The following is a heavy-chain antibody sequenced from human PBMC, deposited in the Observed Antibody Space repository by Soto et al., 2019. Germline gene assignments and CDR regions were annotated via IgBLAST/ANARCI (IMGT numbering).Heavy chain of an antibody. V-gene: IGHV3-23*01. J-gene: IGHJ4*02. Sequence: GGSLRLSCAASGFTFSSYAMTSVRQAPGKGLEWVSAISGSGGSTYYADSVKGRFTISRDNSKNTLYLQMNSLRAEDTAVYYCAKDWYYYDSSGPFDYWGQGTLVTVSS. D-gene: IGHD3-22*01. CDR2: ISGSGGST. CDR3: AKDWYYYDSSGPFDY. CDR1: GFTFSSYA.